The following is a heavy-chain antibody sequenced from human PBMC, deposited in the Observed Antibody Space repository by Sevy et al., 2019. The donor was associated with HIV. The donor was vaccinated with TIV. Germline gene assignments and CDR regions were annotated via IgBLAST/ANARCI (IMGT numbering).Heavy chain of an antibody. J-gene: IGHJ4*02. D-gene: IGHD6-19*01. CDR3: GRSIAVAGHFDY. Sequence: GGSLRLSCAASGFTFSSYAMHWVRQAPGKGLEWVAVISYDGSNKYYADSVKGRFTISRDNSKNTLYLQMNSLRAEDTAVYYCGRSIAVAGHFDYWGQGTLVTVSS. CDR1: GFTFSSYA. CDR2: ISYDGSNK. V-gene: IGHV3-30-3*01.